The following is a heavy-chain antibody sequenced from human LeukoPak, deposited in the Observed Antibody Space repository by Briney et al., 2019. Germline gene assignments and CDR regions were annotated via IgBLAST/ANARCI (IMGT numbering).Heavy chain of an antibody. CDR1: GYTFTSYD. CDR3: ARGEPAGRGYYYYMDV. V-gene: IGHV1-8*01. Sequence: ASVKVSCKASGYTFTSYDINWVRQATGQGLEWMGWMNPNSGNTGYAQKFQGRVTMTRNTSISTAYMELSSLRSEDTAVYYCARGEPAGRGYYYYMDVWGKGTTVTVSS. CDR2: MNPNSGNT. J-gene: IGHJ6*03. D-gene: IGHD5-24*01.